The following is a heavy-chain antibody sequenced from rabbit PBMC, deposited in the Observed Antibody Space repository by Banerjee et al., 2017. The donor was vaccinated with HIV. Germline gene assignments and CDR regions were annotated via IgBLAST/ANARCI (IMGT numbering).Heavy chain of an antibody. Sequence: QEQLKETGGGLVQPGGSLTLSCKASGFDFSRYYMSWVRQAPGKGLEWIATIYTGDGPTYYASWVNGRFSISRTSSTTVTLQMTSLTAADTATYFCARGTFYAGFAGYMPYYFDLWGPGTLVTVS. CDR3: ARGTFYAGFAGYMPYYFDL. V-gene: IGHV1S45*01. J-gene: IGHJ4*01. CDR2: IYTGDGPT. CDR1: GFDFSRYYM. D-gene: IGHD4-2*01.